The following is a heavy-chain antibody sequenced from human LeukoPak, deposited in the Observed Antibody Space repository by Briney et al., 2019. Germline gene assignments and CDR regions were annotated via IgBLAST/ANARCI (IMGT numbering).Heavy chain of an antibody. V-gene: IGHV3-33*06. Sequence: GGSLRLSCAASGFTFSSFGMHWVRQAPGKGLEWVAVIWSDGNNKHYAESVKGRFTISRDNSKNTLYLQLNSLRAEDTAVYSCTKALAPSLINWFDPWGQGTLVTVSS. CDR2: IWSDGNNK. CDR1: GFTFSSFG. D-gene: IGHD1-1*01. CDR3: TKALAPSLINWFDP. J-gene: IGHJ5*02.